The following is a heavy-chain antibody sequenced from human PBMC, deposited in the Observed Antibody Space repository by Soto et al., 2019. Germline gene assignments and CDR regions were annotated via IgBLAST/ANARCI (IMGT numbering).Heavy chain of an antibody. J-gene: IGHJ6*02. Sequence: GGSLRLSCAASGFTFSSYAMSWVRQAPGKGLAWVSAISGSGGSTYYADSVKGRFTISRDNSKNTLYLQMNSLRAEDAAVYYCAKAQIFDSDTAMYYFCYGMYVWGQGTTVTVSS. CDR1: GFTFSSYA. CDR2: ISGSGGST. CDR3: AKAQIFDSDTAMYYFCYGMYV. D-gene: IGHD5-18*01. V-gene: IGHV3-23*01.